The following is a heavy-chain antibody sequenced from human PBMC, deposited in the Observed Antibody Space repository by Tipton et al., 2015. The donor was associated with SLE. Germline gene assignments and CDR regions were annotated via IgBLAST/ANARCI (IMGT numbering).Heavy chain of an antibody. D-gene: IGHD3-22*01. CDR1: GASISSDY. CDR3: ARESRDSDSGGYYFFFNY. V-gene: IGHV4-59*01. Sequence: TLSLTCSVSGASISSDYWSWIRQPPGKGLEWIGYIYYSGSTNYNPSLKSRVTISLDKSKNQFSLKLNSVTAADTAVYYCARESRDSDSGGYYFFFNYWGQGTLVTASS. CDR2: IYYSGST. J-gene: IGHJ4*02.